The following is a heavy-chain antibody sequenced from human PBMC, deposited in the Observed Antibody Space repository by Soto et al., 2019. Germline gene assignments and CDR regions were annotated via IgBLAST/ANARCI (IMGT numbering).Heavy chain of an antibody. CDR3: ARDLWGYCGADCYPLDV. CDR2: LYNAGST. CDR1: GGSISRYY. Sequence: PSETLSLTCTVSGGSISRYYWSWIRQPPGKGLEWIGYLYNAGSTIYNPSLKSRVTISVDMSKNQLSLKLNSVTAADTAVYYCARDLWGYCGADCYPLDVWGQGTTVTVSS. D-gene: IGHD2-21*02. V-gene: IGHV4-59*01. J-gene: IGHJ6*02.